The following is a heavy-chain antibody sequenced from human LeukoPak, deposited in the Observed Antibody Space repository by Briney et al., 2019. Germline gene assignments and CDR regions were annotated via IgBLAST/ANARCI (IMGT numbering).Heavy chain of an antibody. CDR1: GFTFNNYW. V-gene: IGHV3-7*01. CDR3: TRVPYGDYWSSDY. D-gene: IGHD4-17*01. CDR2: IKQDGSEK. J-gene: IGHJ4*02. Sequence: GGSLRLSCAASGFTFNNYWMSWVRQAPGKGLEWVANIKQDGSEKYYVDSVKGRFTISRDNAKNSLYLQMNSLRAEDTAIYYCTRVPYGDYWSSDYWGQGTLVTVSS.